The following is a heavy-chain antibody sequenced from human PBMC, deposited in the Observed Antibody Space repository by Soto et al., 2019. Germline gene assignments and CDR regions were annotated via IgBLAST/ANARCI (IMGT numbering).Heavy chain of an antibody. D-gene: IGHD2-15*01. CDR1: GFSLSTSGVG. Sequence: QITLKESGPTLVKPTQTLTLTCTFSGFSLSTSGVGVGWIRQPPGKALEWLSLIYWNDDKRYSPSLKSRLTITKDASKNQVVLTMTNMDPVDAATYYCAHSPPPWIGGSRYSHFLYFGLWGRGTLVTVSS. V-gene: IGHV2-5*01. J-gene: IGHJ2*01. CDR2: IYWNDDK. CDR3: AHSPPPWIGGSRYSHFLYFGL.